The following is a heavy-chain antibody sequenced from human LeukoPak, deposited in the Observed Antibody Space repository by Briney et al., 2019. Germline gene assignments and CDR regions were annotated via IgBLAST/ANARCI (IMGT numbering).Heavy chain of an antibody. CDR3: ARGVTMATISPYGY. Sequence: GASLRLSCAASALTFSSYWMCWVRPPAGKGLVWVSRINSDGSSTIYADSVKGRFTISRDNPKHSPYLQLTSLRAEHTAVYDCARGVTMATISPYGYWGEGTLVTVSS. V-gene: IGHV3-74*01. J-gene: IGHJ4*02. CDR2: INSDGSST. D-gene: IGHD5-24*01. CDR1: ALTFSSYW.